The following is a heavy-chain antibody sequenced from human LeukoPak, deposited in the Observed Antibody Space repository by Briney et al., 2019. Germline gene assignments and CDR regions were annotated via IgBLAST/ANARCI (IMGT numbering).Heavy chain of an antibody. Sequence: GGSLRLSCAASGFTFSSYWMNWARQAPGKGLEWVASINHNGNVNYYVDSVKGRFTISRDNAKNSLYLQMSNLRAEDTALYYCARADAYYYYGMDVWGQGTTVTVSS. J-gene: IGHJ6*02. V-gene: IGHV3-7*03. CDR2: INHNGNVN. CDR1: GFTFSSYW. CDR3: ARADAYYYYGMDV.